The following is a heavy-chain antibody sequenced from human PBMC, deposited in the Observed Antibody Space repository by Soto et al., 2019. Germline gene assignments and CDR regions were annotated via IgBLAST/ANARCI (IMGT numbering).Heavy chain of an antibody. CDR3: ARHVIYYSNSYYYYYGMDV. J-gene: IGHJ6*02. CDR2: IYPGDSDT. V-gene: IGHV5-51*01. CDR1: GYSFTSYW. D-gene: IGHD4-4*01. Sequence: EVQLVQSGAEVKKPGESLKISCKGSGYSFTSYWIGWVRQMPGKGLEWMGIIYPGDSDTRYSPSFQGQVTISADKSISTAYLQWSSLKASDTAMYYCARHVIYYSNSYYYYYGMDVWGQGTTVTVSS.